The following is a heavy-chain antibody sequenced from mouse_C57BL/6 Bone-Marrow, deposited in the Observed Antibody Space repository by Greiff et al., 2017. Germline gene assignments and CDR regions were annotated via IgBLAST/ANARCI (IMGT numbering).Heavy chain of an antibody. V-gene: IGHV5-15*04. J-gene: IGHJ4*01. D-gene: IGHD4-1*01. CDR2: ISNLAYSI. Sequence: EVKVEESGGGLVQPGGSLKLSCAASGFTFSDYGMAWVRQAPRKGPEWVAFISNLAYSIYYADTVTGRFTISRENAKNTLYLEMSSLRSEDTAMYYCARHRTGYYAMDYWGQGTSVTVSS. CDR1: GFTFSDYG. CDR3: ARHRTGYYAMDY.